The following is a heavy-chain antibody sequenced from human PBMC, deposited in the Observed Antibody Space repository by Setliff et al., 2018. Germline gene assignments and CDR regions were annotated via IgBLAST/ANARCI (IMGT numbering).Heavy chain of an antibody. J-gene: IGHJ4*02. CDR3: ARRRIRSSSSWYFDFDY. D-gene: IGHD6-13*01. CDR2: IYPGDSDT. CDR1: GYSFTSYW. V-gene: IGHV5-51*01. Sequence: PGESLKISCKGSGYSFTSYWIGWVRQMPGKGLEWMGIIYPGDSDTRYSPSFQGQVTISADKSISTAYLQWSSLKASDTAMYYCARRRIRSSSSWYFDFDYWGQGTLVTSPQ.